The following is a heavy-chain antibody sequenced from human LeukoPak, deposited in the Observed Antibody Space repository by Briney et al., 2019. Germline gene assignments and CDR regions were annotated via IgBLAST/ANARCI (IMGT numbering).Heavy chain of an antibody. CDR2: ISGSGGST. J-gene: IGHJ2*01. D-gene: IGHD4-17*01. CDR1: GFTFSSYA. Sequence: PGGSLRLSCAASGFTFSSYAMSWVRQAPGKGLEWVSAISGSGGSTYYADSVKGRFTISRDNSKNTLYLQMNSLRAEDTAVYYCAKAPNSYGVYRYFDLWGRGTLVTVSS. CDR3: AKAPNSYGVYRYFDL. V-gene: IGHV3-23*01.